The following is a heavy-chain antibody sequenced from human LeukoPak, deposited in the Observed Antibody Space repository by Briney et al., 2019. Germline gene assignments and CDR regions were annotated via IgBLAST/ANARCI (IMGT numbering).Heavy chain of an antibody. V-gene: IGHV4-34*01. CDR2: INHSGST. J-gene: IGHJ5*02. CDR1: GGSFSGYY. CDR3: ASSTIFGVVANWFDP. D-gene: IGHD3-3*01. Sequence: SETLSLTCAVYGGSFSGYYWSWIRQPPGKGLEWIGEINHSGSTNYNPSLKSRVTISVDTSKNQFSLKLSSVTAADTAVYYCASSTIFGVVANWFDPWGQGTLVTVSS.